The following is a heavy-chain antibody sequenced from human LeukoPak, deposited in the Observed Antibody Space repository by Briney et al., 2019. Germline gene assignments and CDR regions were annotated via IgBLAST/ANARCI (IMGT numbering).Heavy chain of an antibody. Sequence: SETLSLTRSVSGGSISSYYWSWIRQPPGKGLEWIAYINYSGTTNYNPSLKSRVTISLDTSKDQFSLKLSSVTAADTAVYYCARERRGGYNYVDHWGQGTLVTVSS. CDR3: ARERRGGYNYVDH. CDR1: GGSISSYY. V-gene: IGHV4-59*01. CDR2: INYSGTT. D-gene: IGHD5-24*01. J-gene: IGHJ4*02.